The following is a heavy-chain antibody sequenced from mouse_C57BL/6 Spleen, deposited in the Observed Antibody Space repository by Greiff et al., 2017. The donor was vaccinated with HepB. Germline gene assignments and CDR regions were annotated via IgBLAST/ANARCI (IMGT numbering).Heavy chain of an antibody. J-gene: IGHJ3*01. CDR1: GFNIKNTY. Sequence: EVQLQQSVAELVRPGASVKLSCTASGFNIKNTYMHWVKQRPEQGLEWIGRIDPANGNTKYAPKFQGKATITADTSSNTAYLQLSSLTSEDTAIYYCASLYYYGSSSAWFAYWGQGTLVTVSA. D-gene: IGHD1-1*01. V-gene: IGHV14-3*01. CDR3: ASLYYYGSSSAWFAY. CDR2: IDPANGNT.